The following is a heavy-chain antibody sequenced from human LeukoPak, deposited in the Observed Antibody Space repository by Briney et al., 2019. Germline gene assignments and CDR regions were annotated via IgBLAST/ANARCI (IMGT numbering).Heavy chain of an antibody. CDR2: INPTGGST. D-gene: IGHD2-15*01. CDR3: ASPYCSGGSCYASWFDP. J-gene: IGHJ5*02. Sequence: GESLKISCKGSGYSFTSYFMHWVRQAPGQGLEWMGIINPTGGSTTYAQKFQGRVTMTRDTSTSTVYMELSSLRSDDTAVYYCASPYCSGGSCYASWFDPWGQGTLVTVSS. CDR1: GYSFTSYF. V-gene: IGHV1-46*01.